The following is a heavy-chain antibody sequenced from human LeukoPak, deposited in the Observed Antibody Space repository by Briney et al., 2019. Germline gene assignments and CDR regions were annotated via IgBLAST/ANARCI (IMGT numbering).Heavy chain of an antibody. CDR2: STNKANSYTT. D-gene: IGHD2-2*01. Sequence: GGSLRLSCAASGFTFSDHYMDWVRQAPGKGREWVGRSTNKANSYTTEYAASVRGRFTISRDDSKNSLYLQMNSLKTEDTAVYYCASLGYCGSSSCYGYYYMDVWGKGTTVTVSS. J-gene: IGHJ6*03. CDR1: GFTFSDHY. CDR3: ASLGYCGSSSCYGYYYMDV. V-gene: IGHV3-72*01.